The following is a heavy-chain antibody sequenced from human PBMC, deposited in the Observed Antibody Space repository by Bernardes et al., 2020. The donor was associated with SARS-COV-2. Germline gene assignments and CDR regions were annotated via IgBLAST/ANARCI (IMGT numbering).Heavy chain of an antibody. D-gene: IGHD4-17*01. CDR2: FHSGEGT. Sequence: SETLSLTCTVSGASLNSGRYYWSWIRQPAGEGLEYIGRFHSGEGTRYNPSLKRRVTISIDTSKSQFSLELNSVTAADTAGYYCALTSVVPWAFDVWGPGTMVVVSS. J-gene: IGHJ3*01. CDR3: ALTSVVPWAFDV. CDR1: GASLNSGRYY. V-gene: IGHV4-61*02.